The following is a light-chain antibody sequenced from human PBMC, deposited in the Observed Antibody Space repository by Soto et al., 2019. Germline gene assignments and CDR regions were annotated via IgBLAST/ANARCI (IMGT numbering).Light chain of an antibody. Sequence: IVWVHFPAPRSLSQGERGTLSCRASESVTNYLAWYQQKPGQAPRLLVYDVSNRATGIPARFSGGGSGTDFTLTISNLEPEDFAVYSCQQRSDWPWTFGQATNVDIK. CDR1: ESVTNY. V-gene: IGKV3-11*01. J-gene: IGKJ1*01. CDR3: QQRSDWPWT. CDR2: DVS.